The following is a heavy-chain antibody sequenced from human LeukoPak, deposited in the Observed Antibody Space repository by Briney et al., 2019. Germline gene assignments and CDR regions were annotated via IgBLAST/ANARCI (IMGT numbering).Heavy chain of an antibody. CDR2: ISAYNGNT. J-gene: IGHJ6*02. CDR1: GYTFTSYG. CDR3: ARIGFGYCSSTRCYGMDV. V-gene: IGHV1-18*01. Sequence: ASVKVSCKASGYTFTSYGISWVRQAPGQGLEWMGWISAYNGNTNYAQKLQGRVTMTTDTSTSTAYMELRSLRSDDTAVYYCARIGFGYCSSTRCYGMDVWGQGTTGTVSS. D-gene: IGHD2-2*03.